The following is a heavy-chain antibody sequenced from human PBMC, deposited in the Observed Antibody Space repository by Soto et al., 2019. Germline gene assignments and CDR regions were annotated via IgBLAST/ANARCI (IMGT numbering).Heavy chain of an antibody. V-gene: IGHV3-73*01. CDR2: IRNKTNNYAT. CDR1: GFNFRDSA. Sequence: GSLRLSCAASGFNFRDSAMHWVRQASGKGLEWVGRIRNKTNNYATAFNAPVKGRFTISRDDSKNMVYLQMNSLKLDDTAVYYCTSRRDWTAVDPLDYWGQG. J-gene: IGHJ4*02. CDR3: TSRRDWTAVDPLDY. D-gene: IGHD5-18*01.